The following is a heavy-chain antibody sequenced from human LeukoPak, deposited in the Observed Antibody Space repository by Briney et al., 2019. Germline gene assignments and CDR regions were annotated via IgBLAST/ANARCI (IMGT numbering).Heavy chain of an antibody. V-gene: IGHV3-21*01. CDR1: GFTFSSYS. J-gene: IGHJ4*02. D-gene: IGHD3-22*01. CDR3: ARAEYYYDSSGCSRPTLFFDY. Sequence: GGSLRLSCAASGFTFSSYSMNWVRQAPGKGLEWVSSISSSSSYIYYADSVKGRFTISRDNAKNSLYLQMNSLRAEDTAVYYCARAEYYYDSSGCSRPTLFFDYWGQGTLVTVSS. CDR2: ISSSSSYI.